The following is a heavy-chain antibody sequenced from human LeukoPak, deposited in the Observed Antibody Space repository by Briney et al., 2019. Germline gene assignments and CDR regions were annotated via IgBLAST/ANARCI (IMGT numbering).Heavy chain of an antibody. CDR3: AREGGYSGYDMEN. D-gene: IGHD5-12*01. CDR1: GFTFSSYA. J-gene: IGHJ4*02. CDR2: ISYDGSNK. V-gene: IGHV3-30*04. Sequence: PGGSLRLSCAASGFTFSSYAMHWVRQAPGKGLEWVAVISYDGSNKYYADSVKGRFTISRDNSKNTLYLQMNSLRAEDTAVYYCAREGGYSGYDMENWGQGTLVTVSS.